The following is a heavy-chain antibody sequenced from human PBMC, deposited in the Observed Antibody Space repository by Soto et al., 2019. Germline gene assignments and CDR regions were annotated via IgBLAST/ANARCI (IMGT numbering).Heavy chain of an antibody. CDR2: ISGSGGST. J-gene: IGHJ4*02. CDR1: GFTFSSYV. D-gene: IGHD3-3*01. CDR3: AKVPYDFWSGYYPPLYFDY. Sequence: EVQLLESGGGLVQPGGSLRLSCAASGFTFSSYVMSWVRQAPGKGLEWVSGISGSGGSTYYADSVKGRFTISRDNSKNTLYLQMNILRAEDTAVYYCAKVPYDFWSGYYPPLYFDYWGQGTLVTVSS. V-gene: IGHV3-23*01.